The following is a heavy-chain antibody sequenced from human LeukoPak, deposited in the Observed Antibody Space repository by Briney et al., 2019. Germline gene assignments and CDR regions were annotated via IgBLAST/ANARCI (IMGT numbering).Heavy chain of an antibody. CDR3: ARHGTTYYYYGMDV. D-gene: IGHD1-1*01. V-gene: IGHV4-59*08. J-gene: IGHJ6*02. Sequence: SETLSLTCTVSGGSISSYYWSWIRQPPGKGLEWIGYIYYSGSTNYNPSLKSRVTISVDTSKNQFSLKLSSVTAADTAAYYCARHGTTYYYYGMDVWGQGTTVTVSS. CDR1: GGSISSYY. CDR2: IYYSGST.